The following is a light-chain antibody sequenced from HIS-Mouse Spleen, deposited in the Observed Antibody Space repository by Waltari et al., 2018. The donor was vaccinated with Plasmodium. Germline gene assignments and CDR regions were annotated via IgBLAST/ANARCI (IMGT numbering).Light chain of an antibody. V-gene: IGKV2-30*02. CDR2: KVS. J-gene: IGKJ1*01. CDR3: MQGTHWPPT. CDR1: QSLVHSDGNTY. Sequence: DVVMTQSPLSLPVTLGQPASISCRSSQSLVHSDGNTYLNWFQQRPGQSPRRLIYKVSNRDSGVPDRFSGSGAGTDCTLKISRVEAEDVGVYYCMQGTHWPPTFGQGTKVEIK.